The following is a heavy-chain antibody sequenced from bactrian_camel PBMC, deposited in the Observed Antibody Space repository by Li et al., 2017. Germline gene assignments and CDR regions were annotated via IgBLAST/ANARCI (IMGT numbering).Heavy chain of an antibody. J-gene: IGHJ4*01. D-gene: IGHD7*01. Sequence: HVQLVESGGGSVQAGGSLKLSCAGSGYIFSRCRMGWYRQAPGKEREGVATIHSRSGTTGYADSVKGRFAISLDSAKNTMYLQMNSLKPEDTGVYYCAADQVPTRWGGNPRPENGCPEYRYSGQGTQVTVS. CDR2: IHSRSGTT. V-gene: IGHV3S54*01. CDR1: GYIFSRCR. CDR3: AADQVPTRWGGNPRPENGCPEYRY.